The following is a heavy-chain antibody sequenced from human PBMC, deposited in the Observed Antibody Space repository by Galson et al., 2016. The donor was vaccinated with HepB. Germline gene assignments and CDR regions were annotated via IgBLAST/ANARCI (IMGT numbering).Heavy chain of an antibody. CDR1: GFSLTTSGVS. V-gene: IGHV2-5*02. CDR2: IFWDDGK. D-gene: IGHD3-16*01. Sequence: PALVTPTQTLTLTCTFSGFSLTTSGVSVGWIRQPPGKALEWLALIFWDDGKRYSPSLKTRLTITKHTSRNHVVLTMTNMDPVDTTTYYVAHSATFRGPSVFDCWGQGTLVSVSS. J-gene: IGHJ4*02. CDR3: AHSATFRGPSVFDC.